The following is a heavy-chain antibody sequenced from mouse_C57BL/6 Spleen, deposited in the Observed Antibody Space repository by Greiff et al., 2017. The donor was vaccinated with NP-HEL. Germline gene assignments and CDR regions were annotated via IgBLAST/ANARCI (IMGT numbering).Heavy chain of an antibody. CDR2: IDPSDSCT. V-gene: IGHV1-50*01. J-gene: IGHJ3*01. CDR3: ASPYYDGGFAY. CDR1: GYTFTSYW. D-gene: IGHD2-4*01. Sequence: QVQLQQPGAELVKPGASVKLSCKASGYTFTSYWMQWVKQRPGQGLEWIGEIDPSDSCTNYNQKFKGKATLTVDTSSSTAYMQLSSLTSEDSAVYYCASPYYDGGFAYWGQGTLVTVAA.